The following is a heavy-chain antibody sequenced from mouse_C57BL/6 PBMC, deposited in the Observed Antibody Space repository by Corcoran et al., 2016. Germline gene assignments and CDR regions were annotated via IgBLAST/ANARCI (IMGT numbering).Heavy chain of an antibody. CDR3: AIWYDYAAWFAY. CDR2: INTYSGVP. V-gene: IGHV9-3*01. Sequence: QIQLVQSGPELKKPGETVKISCKASGYTFTTYGMSWVKQAPGKGLKWMGWINTYSGVPTYADDFKGRFAFSLETSASTAYLQINNLKNEDTATYFCAIWYDYAAWFAYWGQGTLVTVSA. J-gene: IGHJ3*01. D-gene: IGHD2-4*01. CDR1: GYTFTTYG.